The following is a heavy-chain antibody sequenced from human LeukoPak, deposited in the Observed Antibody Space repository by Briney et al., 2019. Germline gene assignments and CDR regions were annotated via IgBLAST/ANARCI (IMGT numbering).Heavy chain of an antibody. V-gene: IGHV3-21*01. Sequence: GGSLRLSCAASGFTFSSYSMNWVCQAPGKGLGWVSSISSSSSYIYYADSVKGRFTISRDNAKNSLYLQMNSLRAEDTAVYYCARDRYAVTTGIFDYWGQGTLVTVSS. CDR2: ISSSSSYI. J-gene: IGHJ4*02. CDR1: GFTFSSYS. D-gene: IGHD4-17*01. CDR3: ARDRYAVTTGIFDY.